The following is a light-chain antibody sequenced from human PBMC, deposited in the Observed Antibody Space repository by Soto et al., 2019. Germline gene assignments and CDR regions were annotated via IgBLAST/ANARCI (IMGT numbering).Light chain of an antibody. J-gene: IGKJ1*01. CDR2: GTS. CDR1: QSVSSSY. CDR3: QQYGSSSWT. Sequence: EIVLTHSPGTLSLSPGERATLSCRASQSVSSSYLAWYQQKPGQAPRLLIYGTSSRATAIPDRFSGSGSGTDFTLTISRLEPEDFAVHYCQQYGSSSWTFGQGTKVDIK. V-gene: IGKV3-20*01.